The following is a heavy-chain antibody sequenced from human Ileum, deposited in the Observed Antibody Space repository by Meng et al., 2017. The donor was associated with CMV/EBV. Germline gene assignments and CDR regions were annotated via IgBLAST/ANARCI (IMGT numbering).Heavy chain of an antibody. CDR2: INHSGTS. CDR1: GGSISTTSKW. CDR3: ARFDSSGYSFDS. V-gene: IGHV4-4*02. D-gene: IGHD3-22*01. Sequence: SETLSLTCDVSGGSISTTSKWWSWVRQSTEKGLEWIGEINHSGTSNYNPSLKSRVTISVDKAKNQFSLKVTSVTAADTAVYYCARFDSSGYSFDSWGLGTLVTVSS. J-gene: IGHJ4*02.